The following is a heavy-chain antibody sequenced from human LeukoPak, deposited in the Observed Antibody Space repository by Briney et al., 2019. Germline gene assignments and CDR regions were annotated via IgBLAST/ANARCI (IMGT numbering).Heavy chain of an antibody. Sequence: PGGSLRLSCAASGFTFSSYAMYWVRQAPGKGLERVAAIWYDGSNKYYADSVKGRFTISRDNSKNTLYLQINSLRAEDTAVYYCAREIDCSGGTCYEGFFDYWGQGTLVTVSS. V-gene: IGHV3-33*01. J-gene: IGHJ4*02. CDR2: IWYDGSNK. D-gene: IGHD2-15*01. CDR1: GFTFSSYA. CDR3: AREIDCSGGTCYEGFFDY.